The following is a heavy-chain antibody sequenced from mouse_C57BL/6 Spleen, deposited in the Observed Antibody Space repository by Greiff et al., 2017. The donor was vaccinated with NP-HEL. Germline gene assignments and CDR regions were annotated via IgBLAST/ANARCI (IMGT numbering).Heavy chain of an antibody. V-gene: IGHV1-80*01. CDR2: IYPGDGDT. CDR3: ARDYGGFAD. J-gene: IGHJ3*01. CDR1: GYAFSSYW. D-gene: IGHD1-1*01. Sequence: VQLQQSGAELVKPGASVKISCKASGYAFSSYWMNWVQQRPGKGLEWIGQIYPGDGDTNYNGKFKGKATLTADKSSSTAYMQLSSLTSEDSAVYFCARDYGGFADWGQGTLVTVSA.